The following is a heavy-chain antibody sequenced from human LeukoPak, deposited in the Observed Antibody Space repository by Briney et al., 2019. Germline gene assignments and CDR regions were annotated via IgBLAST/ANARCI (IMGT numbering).Heavy chain of an antibody. D-gene: IGHD2-2*01. CDR1: GGSVSSGSYY. V-gene: IGHV4-61*01. J-gene: IGHJ4*02. CDR3: ARINRASTSYDY. Sequence: SETLSLTCTVSGGSVSSGSYYWRWIRQPPGTGLEWIGYIYYSGSTNYNPSLKSRVTISVDTSKNQFSLKLSSVTAADTAVYYCARINRASTSYDYWGQGTLVTVSS. CDR2: IYYSGST.